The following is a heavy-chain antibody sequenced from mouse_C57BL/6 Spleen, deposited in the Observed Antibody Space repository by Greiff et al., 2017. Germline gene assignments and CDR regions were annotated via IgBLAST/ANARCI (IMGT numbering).Heavy chain of an antibody. CDR2: INPSTGVT. J-gene: IGHJ3*01. CDR3: AGYDYDGFAY. D-gene: IGHD2-4*01. Sequence: VQLQQSGPELVKPGASVKISCKASGYSFTGYYMNWVKQSPEKSLEWIGEINPSTGVTTYNQKFKAKATLTVDKSSSTAYMQLKSLTSEDSAVYYCAGYDYDGFAYWGQGTLVTVSA. V-gene: IGHV1-42*01. CDR1: GYSFTGYY.